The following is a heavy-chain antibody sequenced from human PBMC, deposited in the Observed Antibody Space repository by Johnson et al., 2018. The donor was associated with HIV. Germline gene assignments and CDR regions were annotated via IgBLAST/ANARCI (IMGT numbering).Heavy chain of an antibody. J-gene: IGHJ3*02. V-gene: IGHV3-30*04. Sequence: QVQLVESGGGVVQPEKSLRLSCAASGFTFSSYAMHWVRQAPGKGLEWVAVISYDGSNQYDADSVTGRFTISRDNSKNTLYLQMNSLRAEDTAGYYCARDGEDSTSSSGAFDIWGQGTMVTVSS. CDR1: GFTFSSYA. D-gene: IGHD6-6*01. CDR2: ISYDGSNQ. CDR3: ARDGEDSTSSSGAFDI.